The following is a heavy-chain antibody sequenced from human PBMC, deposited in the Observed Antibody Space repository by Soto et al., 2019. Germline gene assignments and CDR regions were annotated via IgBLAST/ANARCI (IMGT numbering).Heavy chain of an antibody. V-gene: IGHV4-4*02. CDR1: GGSISSSNW. CDR3: ASLKYSTSSAYFDY. CDR2: IYHSGST. J-gene: IGHJ4*02. D-gene: IGHD6-6*01. Sequence: PSETLSLTCAVSGGSISSSNWWSWVRQPPGKGLEWIGEIYHSGSTNYNPSLKSRVTISVDKSKNQFSLKLSSVTAADTAVYYCASLKYSTSSAYFDYWGQGTLVTVSS.